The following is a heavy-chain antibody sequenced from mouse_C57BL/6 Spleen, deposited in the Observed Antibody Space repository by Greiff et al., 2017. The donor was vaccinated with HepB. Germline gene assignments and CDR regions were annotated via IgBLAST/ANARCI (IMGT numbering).Heavy chain of an antibody. CDR2: IHPNSGST. CDR1: GYTFTSYW. V-gene: IGHV1-64*01. D-gene: IGHD1-1*01. CDR3: ASPSYYGSSYVDY. Sequence: VQLQQSGAELVKPGASVKLSCKASGYTFTSYWMHWVKQRPGQGLEWIGMIHPNSGSTNYNEKFKSKATLTVDKSSSTAYMQLSSLTSEDSAVYYCASPSYYGSSYVDYWGQVTTLTVSS. J-gene: IGHJ2*01.